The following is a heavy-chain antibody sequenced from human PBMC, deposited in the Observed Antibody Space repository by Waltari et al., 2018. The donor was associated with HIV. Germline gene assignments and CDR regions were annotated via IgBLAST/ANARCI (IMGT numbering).Heavy chain of an antibody. CDR1: GFTFDDYA. D-gene: IGHD3-10*01. CDR3: AKDRSGNYYNPWFDP. V-gene: IGHV3-9*01. Sequence: EVQLVESGGGLVQPGRSLRLSCAASGFTFDDYAMHWLRQVPGKGLEWVSGISCIGGGIGYADSVKGRLTISIDNAKNSLYLQMNSLRAEDTAIYYCAKDRSGNYYNPWFDPWGQGTLVTVSS. CDR2: ISCIGGGI. J-gene: IGHJ5*02.